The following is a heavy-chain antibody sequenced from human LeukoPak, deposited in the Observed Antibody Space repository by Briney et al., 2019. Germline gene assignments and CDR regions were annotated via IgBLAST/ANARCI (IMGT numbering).Heavy chain of an antibody. V-gene: IGHV3-7*01. D-gene: IGHD3-22*01. CDR3: ARPYDSSGYLPGY. CDR2: IKQDGSEK. Sequence: GGSLRLSCAASGFTFSSYWMTWVRQAPGKGPEWVANIKQDGSEKDYVDSVKGRFTISRDNAKNSLYLQMNSLRAEDTAVYYCARPYDSSGYLPGYWGQGTLVTVSS. J-gene: IGHJ4*02. CDR1: GFTFSSYW.